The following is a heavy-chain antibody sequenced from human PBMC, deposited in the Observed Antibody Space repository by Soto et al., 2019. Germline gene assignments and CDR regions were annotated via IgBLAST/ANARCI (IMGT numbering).Heavy chain of an antibody. CDR1: GFTFSSYD. J-gene: IGHJ3*02. Sequence: AEGSLRLSCAASGFTFSSYDMHWVRQATGKGLEWVSAIGTAGDTYYPGSVKGRFTISRENAKNSLYLQMNSLRAGDTAVYYCARASSYCSGGSCYSGAGAFDIWGQGTMVTVSS. V-gene: IGHV3-13*01. CDR2: IGTAGDT. CDR3: ARASSYCSGGSCYSGAGAFDI. D-gene: IGHD2-15*01.